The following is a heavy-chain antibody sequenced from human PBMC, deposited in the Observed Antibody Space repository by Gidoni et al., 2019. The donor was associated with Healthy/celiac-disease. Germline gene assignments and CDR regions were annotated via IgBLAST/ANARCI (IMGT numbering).Heavy chain of an antibody. J-gene: IGHJ4*02. Sequence: QVQLVESGGGVVQPGRCLRLSCAASGFTFSSYGMPWVRQAPGKGLECVAVIWYDGSNEYYADSVKGRFTISRDNSKNTLYLQMNSLRAEDTAVYYCARGSGQSGGDLDYWGQGTLVTVSS. D-gene: IGHD3-3*01. CDR1: GFTFSSYG. CDR2: IWYDGSNE. CDR3: ARGSGQSGGDLDY. V-gene: IGHV3-33*01.